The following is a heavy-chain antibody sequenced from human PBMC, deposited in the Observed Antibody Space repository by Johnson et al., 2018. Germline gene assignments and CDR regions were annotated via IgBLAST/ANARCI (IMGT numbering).Heavy chain of an antibody. CDR2: IIPIFGTA. D-gene: IGHD3-3*01. V-gene: IGHV1-69*12. J-gene: IGHJ6*02. CDR3: ARDRAPTYYDFSGMDV. CDR1: GGTFSSYA. Sequence: QVQLVQSGAEVKKXGSSVKVSCKASGGTFSSYAISWVRQAPGQGLEWMGGIIPIFGTAHYAQQFQGRVTSTADESTSTAYMELSSLRSEDTAVYYCARDRAPTYYDFSGMDVWGQGTTVTVSS.